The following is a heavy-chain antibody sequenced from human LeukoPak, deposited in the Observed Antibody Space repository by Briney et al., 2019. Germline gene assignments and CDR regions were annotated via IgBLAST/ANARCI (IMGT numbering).Heavy chain of an antibody. D-gene: IGHD3-10*01. Sequence: SVKVSCKASGGTFSSYAISWVRQAPGQGLEWMGGIIPIFGTANYAQKFQGRITITTDESTSTAYMELSSLRSEDTAVYYCAREYVYGSGSPYYMDVWGKGTTVTVSS. CDR3: AREYVYGSGSPYYMDV. J-gene: IGHJ6*03. CDR1: GGTFSSYA. V-gene: IGHV1-69*05. CDR2: IIPIFGTA.